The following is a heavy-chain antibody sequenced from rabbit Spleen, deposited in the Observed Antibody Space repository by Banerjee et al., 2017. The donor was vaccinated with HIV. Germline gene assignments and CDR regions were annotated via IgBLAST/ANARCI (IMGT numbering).Heavy chain of an antibody. D-gene: IGHD2-1*01. CDR3: ARGSAAMTMVITGYYLNL. V-gene: IGHV1S45*01. J-gene: IGHJ4*01. CDR2: IYGGSGSST. Sequence: QEQLVESGGGLVQPEGSLTLTCTASGFSFSSSYYMCWVRQTPGEGLEWIACIYGGSGSSTAYASWAKGRFTISKTSSTTVPLQMTSLTAADTATYFCARGSAAMTMVITGYYLNLWGQGTLVTVS. CDR1: GFSFSSSYY.